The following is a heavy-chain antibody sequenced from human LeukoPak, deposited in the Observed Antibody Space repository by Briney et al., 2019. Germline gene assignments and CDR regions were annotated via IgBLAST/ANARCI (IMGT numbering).Heavy chain of an antibody. J-gene: IGHJ4*02. D-gene: IGHD3-16*02. CDR1: GFTFDDYA. CDR3: ARGRGDFQDYVWGSYRPNRAIDY. Sequence: PGRSLRLSCAASGFTFDDYAMHWVRQAPGKGLEWVSGISWNSGSIGYADSVKGRFTISRDNAKNSLYLQMNSLRAEDTAVYYCARGRGDFQDYVWGSYRPNRAIDYWGQGTLVTVSS. CDR2: ISWNSGSI. V-gene: IGHV3-9*01.